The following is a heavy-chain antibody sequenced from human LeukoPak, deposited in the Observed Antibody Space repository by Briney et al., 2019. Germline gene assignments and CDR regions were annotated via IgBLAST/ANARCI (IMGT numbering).Heavy chain of an antibody. Sequence: GGSLRLSCVASGFRFGDFAMSWVRLAPGKGLEWVSSISGSGDGTYYADSVKGRFTISRDNSRNTMYLQTNSLGAEDTALYYCAKQEGWELGDYYFDYWGQGTLVTVSS. CDR2: ISGSGDGT. D-gene: IGHD1-26*01. J-gene: IGHJ4*02. CDR3: AKQEGWELGDYYFDY. CDR1: GFRFGDFA. V-gene: IGHV3-23*01.